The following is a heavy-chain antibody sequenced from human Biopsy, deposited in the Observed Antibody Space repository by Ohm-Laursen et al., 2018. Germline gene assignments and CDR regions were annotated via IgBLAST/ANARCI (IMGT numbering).Heavy chain of an antibody. CDR3: ARATNSTGWPYYYFYGMDV. CDR1: GGSIRSDY. J-gene: IGHJ6*02. CDR2: IYYSGST. V-gene: IGHV4-59*07. Sequence: SDTLSLTWSVSGGSIRSDYWSWIRQTPGKGLEWIGYIYYSGSTNYNPSLKSRVTISVDTSKNQFSLRLNSVTAADTAVYYCARATNSTGWPYYYFYGMDVWGQGTTVTVSS. D-gene: IGHD2/OR15-2a*01.